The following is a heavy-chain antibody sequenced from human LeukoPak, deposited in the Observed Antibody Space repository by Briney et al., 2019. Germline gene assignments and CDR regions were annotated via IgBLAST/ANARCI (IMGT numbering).Heavy chain of an antibody. Sequence: PSETPSLTCTASGGSISSYYWSWIRQPPGKGLEWIGYIYYSGGTNYNPSLKSRVTISVDTSKNQFSLKLSSVTAADTAVYYCARDPYDFWSGYYFDPWGQGTLVTVSS. CDR3: ARDPYDFWSGYYFDP. D-gene: IGHD3-3*01. J-gene: IGHJ5*02. V-gene: IGHV4-59*12. CDR1: GGSISSYY. CDR2: IYYSGGT.